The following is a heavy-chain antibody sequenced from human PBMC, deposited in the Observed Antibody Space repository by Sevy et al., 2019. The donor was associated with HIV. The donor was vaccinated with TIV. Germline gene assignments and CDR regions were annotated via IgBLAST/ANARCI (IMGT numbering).Heavy chain of an antibody. CDR2: INPNSGGT. V-gene: IGHV1-2*02. CDR3: ARAAIVVVVAATPADY. CDR1: GYTFTGYY. Sequence: ASVKVSCKASGYTFTGYYMHWVRQAPGQGLEWMGWINPNSGGTNYAQKFQGRVTMTRDTSISTAYMELSRLRSDDTAVYYCARAAIVVVVAATPADYWGQGTLVTVSS. J-gene: IGHJ4*02. D-gene: IGHD2-15*01.